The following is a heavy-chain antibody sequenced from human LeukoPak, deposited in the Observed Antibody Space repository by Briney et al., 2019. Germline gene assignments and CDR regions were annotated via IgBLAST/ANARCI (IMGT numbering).Heavy chain of an antibody. CDR3: AKGREDYYDSSLDY. D-gene: IGHD3-22*01. V-gene: IGHV3-23*01. Sequence: GGSLRLSCAASGFTFDDYAMHRVRQAPGKGLEWVSGITGSGGSTHYADSVKGRFTISRDNSKNTLYVQMNSLRAEDMAVYYCAKGREDYYDSSLDYWGQGTLVTVSS. J-gene: IGHJ4*02. CDR1: GFTFDDYA. CDR2: ITGSGGST.